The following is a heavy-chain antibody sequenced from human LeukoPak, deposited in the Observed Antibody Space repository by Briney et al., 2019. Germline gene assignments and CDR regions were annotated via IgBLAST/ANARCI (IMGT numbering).Heavy chain of an antibody. CDR3: GREQVYWEYNWFDP. V-gene: IGHV3-21*01. J-gene: IGHJ5*02. Sequence: GGSLRLSCAASVFTFSSYSMNWVRQAPGKGLEWVSSISSSSSYIYYADSVKGRFTISRDNAKNSLYLQMNSLRAEDTAVYYCGREQVYWEYNWFDPWGQGTLVTVSS. CDR1: VFTFSSYS. CDR2: ISSSSSYI. D-gene: IGHD1-26*01.